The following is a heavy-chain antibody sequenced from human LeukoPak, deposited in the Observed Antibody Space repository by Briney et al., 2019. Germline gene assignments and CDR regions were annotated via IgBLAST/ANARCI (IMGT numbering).Heavy chain of an antibody. CDR2: IRSDGSNK. CDR3: AKDPGSDSSASPHFVS. CDR1: GFAFSSYG. D-gene: IGHD3-22*01. Sequence: GGSLRLSCAPSGFAFSSYGMHWVRQAPGKGLEWVASIRSDGSNKYYADSVKGRFTISRDNSKNTLCLQMNSLRAEDTAVYYCAKDPGSDSSASPHFVSWGQGTLVTVSS. V-gene: IGHV3-30*02. J-gene: IGHJ4*02.